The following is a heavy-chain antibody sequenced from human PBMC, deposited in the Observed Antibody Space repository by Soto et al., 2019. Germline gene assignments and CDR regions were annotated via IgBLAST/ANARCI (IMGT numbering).Heavy chain of an antibody. J-gene: IGHJ5*02. Sequence: QVQLMQSRPAVKTPGASVKLSCKASGYTFSSYVITLVRPAPGQGLEWMGWITPFNYHTNSAPKFQGRVTITTDTSTNKAYMELRRLRSEATAVYYCARGGRRLGWFDPWGQGTLVTVSS. D-gene: IGHD6-25*01. CDR1: GYTFSSYV. CDR3: ARGGRRLGWFDP. V-gene: IGHV1-18*01. CDR2: ITPFNYHT.